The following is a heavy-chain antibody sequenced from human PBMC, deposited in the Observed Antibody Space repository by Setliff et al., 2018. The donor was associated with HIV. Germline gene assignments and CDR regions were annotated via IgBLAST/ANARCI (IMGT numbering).Heavy chain of an antibody. CDR3: ARQVGNKVLFDS. D-gene: IGHD7-27*01. V-gene: IGHV4-59*01. Sequence: SETLSLTCTVSGGSIRSYYWNWIRQPPGKGLESIGHIFDSGSAYYNPSLKSRVTISVDTSKNQLSLKLSSVTAADTAVYYCARQVGNKVLFDSWGQGTLVTVSS. CDR2: IFDSGSA. J-gene: IGHJ4*02. CDR1: GGSIRSYY.